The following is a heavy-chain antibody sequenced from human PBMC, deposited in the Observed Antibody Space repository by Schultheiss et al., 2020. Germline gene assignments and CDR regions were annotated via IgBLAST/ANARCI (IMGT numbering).Heavy chain of an antibody. CDR3: ARLLVGSSGWTYFDY. J-gene: IGHJ4*02. CDR2: IYYSGST. CDR1: GGSISSSSYY. D-gene: IGHD6-19*01. Sequence: SQTLSLTCTVSGGSISSSSYYWGWIRQPPGKGLEWIGSIYYSGSTYYNPSLKSRVTISVDTSKNQFSLKLSSVTAADTAVYYCARLLVGSSGWTYFDYWGQGALVTVVS. V-gene: IGHV4-39*07.